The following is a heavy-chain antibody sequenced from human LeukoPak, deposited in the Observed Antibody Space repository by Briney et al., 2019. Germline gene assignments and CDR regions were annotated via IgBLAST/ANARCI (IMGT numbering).Heavy chain of an antibody. CDR3: ARDNSVGDNAWWFDP. D-gene: IGHD1-26*01. V-gene: IGHV1-46*01. CDR1: GYTFTSYY. CDR2: INPTGGST. Sequence: ASVKVSCKASGYTFTSYYMHWVRQAPGQGLEWMGLINPTGGSTGYAQKFQGRVTMTRDMSTSTDYMELSSLRSEDTAIYYCARDNSVGDNAWWFDPWGQGTLVSVSS. J-gene: IGHJ5*02.